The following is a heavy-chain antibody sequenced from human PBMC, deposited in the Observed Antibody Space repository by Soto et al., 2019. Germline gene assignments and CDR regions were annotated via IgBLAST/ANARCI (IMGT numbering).Heavy chain of an antibody. CDR1: GYTFTGYY. CDR2: INPNSGGT. V-gene: IGHV1-2*04. Sequence: GASVKVSCKASGYTFTGYYMHWVRQAPGQGLEWMGWINPNSGGTNYAQKFQGWVTMTRDTSISTAYMELSRLRSDDTAVYYCARGADWGGLPVDYWGQGTLVTVSS. CDR3: ARGADWGGLPVDY. J-gene: IGHJ4*02. D-gene: IGHD3-9*01.